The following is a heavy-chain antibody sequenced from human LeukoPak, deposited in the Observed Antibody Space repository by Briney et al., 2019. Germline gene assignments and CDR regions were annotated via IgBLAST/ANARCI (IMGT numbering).Heavy chain of an antibody. CDR2: INPSGGST. V-gene: IGHV1-46*03. Sequence: ASVKVSRKASGYTLTRHYMHWARQAPRQGPEWMGIINPSGGSTSYAQKFQGRVTMTRDTSTSTVYMELSSLRSEDTAVYYCARGPSGYDSSFDYWGQGTLVTVSS. J-gene: IGHJ4*02. D-gene: IGHD5-12*01. CDR1: GYTLTRHY. CDR3: ARGPSGYDSSFDY.